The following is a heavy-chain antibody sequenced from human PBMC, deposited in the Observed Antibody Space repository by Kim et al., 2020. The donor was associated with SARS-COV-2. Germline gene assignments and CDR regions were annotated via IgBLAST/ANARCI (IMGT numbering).Heavy chain of an antibody. CDR1: GFTFSSYS. D-gene: IGHD6-13*01. CDR2: ISSSSSYI. J-gene: IGHJ4*02. Sequence: GGSLRLSCAASGFTFSSYSMNWVRQAPGKGLEWVSSISSSSSYIYYADSVKGRFTISRDNAENSLYLQMNSLRAEDTAVYYCARDNIAAAGAAHWGQGTLVTVSS. CDR3: ARDNIAAAGAAH. V-gene: IGHV3-21*01.